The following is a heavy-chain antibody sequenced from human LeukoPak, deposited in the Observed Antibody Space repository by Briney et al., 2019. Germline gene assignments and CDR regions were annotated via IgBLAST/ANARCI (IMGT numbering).Heavy chain of an antibody. D-gene: IGHD3-16*02. J-gene: IGHJ5*02. CDR3: ARGRGELSNRNWFDP. CDR1: GGSFSGYY. CDR2: INHSGST. Sequence: SETLSLTCAVYGGSFSGYYWSWIRQPPGKGLEWIGEINHSGSTNYYPSMKRRVTTSEDTTKTQFSLKLSSVTAADTAVYYRARGRGELSNRNWFDPWGQGTLVTVSS. V-gene: IGHV4-34*01.